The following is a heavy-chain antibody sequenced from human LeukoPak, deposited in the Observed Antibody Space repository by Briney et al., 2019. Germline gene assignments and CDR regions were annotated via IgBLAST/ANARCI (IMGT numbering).Heavy chain of an antibody. CDR2: ISGDSISI. Sequence: GGSLRLSCAASGFTFSSYAMTWVRQAPGKGLEWVSAISGDSISIYYADSVKGRFTVSRDNSKNTLYLQMNSLRAEDTAVYYCAAMGSLHQAFDYWGQGTLVTVSS. V-gene: IGHV3-23*01. D-gene: IGHD1-26*01. J-gene: IGHJ4*02. CDR1: GFTFSSYA. CDR3: AAMGSLHQAFDY.